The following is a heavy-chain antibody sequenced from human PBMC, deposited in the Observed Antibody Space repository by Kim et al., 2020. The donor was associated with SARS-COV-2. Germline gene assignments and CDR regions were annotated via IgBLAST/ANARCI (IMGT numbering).Heavy chain of an antibody. CDR1: GFTFSSYG. D-gene: IGHD6-13*01. Sequence: GGSLRLSCAASGFTFSSYGMHWVRQAPGKGLEWVAVISYDGSNKYYADSVKGRFTISRDNSKNTLYLQMNSLRAEDTAVYYCAKDPIHLPSSWYGYYYGMDVWGQGTTVTVSS. V-gene: IGHV3-30*18. CDR3: AKDPIHLPSSWYGYYYGMDV. CDR2: ISYDGSNK. J-gene: IGHJ6*02.